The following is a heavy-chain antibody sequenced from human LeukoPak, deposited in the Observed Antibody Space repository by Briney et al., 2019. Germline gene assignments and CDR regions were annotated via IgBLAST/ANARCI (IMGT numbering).Heavy chain of an antibody. J-gene: IGHJ6*03. D-gene: IGHD3-9*01. V-gene: IGHV1-2*02. Sequence: ASVKVSCKASGYTFTSYYMHWVRQAPGQGLEWMGWINPNSGGTNYAQKFQGRVTMTRDTSISTAYMELSSLRSEDTAVYYCARARYFDWLLHYYYYMDVWGKGTTVTVSS. CDR3: ARARYFDWLLHYYYYMDV. CDR1: GYTFTSYY. CDR2: INPNSGGT.